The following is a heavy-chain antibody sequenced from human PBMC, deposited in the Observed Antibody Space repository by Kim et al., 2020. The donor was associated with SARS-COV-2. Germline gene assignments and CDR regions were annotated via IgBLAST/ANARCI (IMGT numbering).Heavy chain of an antibody. D-gene: IGHD3-10*01. CDR2: T. V-gene: IGHV4-34*01. J-gene: IGHJ3*02. Sequence: TNYNPSLKSRVTISVDMSKNQFSLKLSSVTAADTAVYYCARWGGDTAFDIWGQGTMVTVSS. CDR3: ARWGGDTAFDI.